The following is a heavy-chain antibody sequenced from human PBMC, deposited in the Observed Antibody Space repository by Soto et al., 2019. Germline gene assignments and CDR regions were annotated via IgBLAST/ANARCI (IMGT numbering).Heavy chain of an antibody. D-gene: IGHD2-2*01. CDR3: ATHVGYCSSTSCLEYYYYYYMDV. V-gene: IGHV3-48*01. J-gene: IGHJ6*03. CDR2: ISSSSSTI. CDR1: GFTFSSYS. Sequence: GGSLRLSCAASGFTFSSYSMNWVRQAPGKGLEWVSYISSSSSTIYYADSVKGRFTISGDNAKNSLYLQMNSLRAEDTAVYYCATHVGYCSSTSCLEYYYYYYMDVWGKGT.